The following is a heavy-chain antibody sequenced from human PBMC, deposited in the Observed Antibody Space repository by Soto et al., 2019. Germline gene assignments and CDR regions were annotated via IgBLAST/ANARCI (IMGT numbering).Heavy chain of an antibody. CDR2: VYHTGST. V-gene: IGHV4-59*08. D-gene: IGHD3-9*01. CDR1: GVFITNDY. Sequence: SETLSLTCAVSGVFITNDYWSWIRQPPGKGLEWIGYVYHTGSTNYKPSLKSRVTISVDKSKNQFSLKLTSVTAADTAVYYCARHPIRYYDVLTGQIVYPEFNWVDPWGHGILVTVSS. CDR3: ARHPIRYYDVLTGQIVYPEFNWVDP. J-gene: IGHJ5*02.